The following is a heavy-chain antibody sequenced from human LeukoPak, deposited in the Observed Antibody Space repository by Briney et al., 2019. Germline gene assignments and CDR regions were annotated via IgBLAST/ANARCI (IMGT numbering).Heavy chain of an antibody. Sequence: PGGSLRLSCAASGFTFSSYGMHWVRQAPGKGLEWVAVISYDGSNKYYADSVKGRFTISRDNSKNTLYLQMSSLRAEDTAVYYCAKDGSGTIGYYFDYWGQGTLVTVSS. CDR1: GFTFSSYG. V-gene: IGHV3-30*18. J-gene: IGHJ4*02. CDR3: AKDGSGTIGYYFDY. D-gene: IGHD3-10*01. CDR2: ISYDGSNK.